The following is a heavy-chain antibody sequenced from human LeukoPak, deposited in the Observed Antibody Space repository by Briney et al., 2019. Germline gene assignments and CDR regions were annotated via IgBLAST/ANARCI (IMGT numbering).Heavy chain of an antibody. J-gene: IGHJ4*02. V-gene: IGHV4-34*01. D-gene: IGHD3-22*01. CDR3: ARHVLSYYYDSSGYSHKDYFDY. Sequence: SETLSLTCAVYGGSFSGYYWSWIRQPPGKGLEWIGEINHSGSTNYNPSLKSRVTISVDTSKTLKLSSVTAADTAVYYCARHVLSYYYDSSGYSHKDYFDYWGQGTLVTVSS. CDR2: INHSGST. CDR1: GGSFSGYY.